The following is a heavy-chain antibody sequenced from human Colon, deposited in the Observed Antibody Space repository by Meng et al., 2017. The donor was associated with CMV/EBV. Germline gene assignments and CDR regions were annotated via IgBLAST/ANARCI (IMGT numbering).Heavy chain of an antibody. Sequence: AQLWQSGAGVKGPGASVKVSYKTSGYTFSDYYMHWVRQAPGQGLEWMGWIRSDGSATNYAQKFRGRVTMTRDASVSTAYMELSGLTSDDTAVYFCVRSSGWSLFDYWGPGALVTVSS. CDR2: IRSDGSAT. D-gene: IGHD6-19*01. CDR3: VRSSGWSLFDY. J-gene: IGHJ4*02. CDR1: GYTFSDYY. V-gene: IGHV1-2*02.